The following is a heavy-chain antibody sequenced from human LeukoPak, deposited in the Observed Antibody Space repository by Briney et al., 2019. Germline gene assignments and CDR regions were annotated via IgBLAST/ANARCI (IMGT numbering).Heavy chain of an antibody. CDR3: ARGPMDIPMAPYYYYGMDV. CDR2: LYTSGNT. CDR1: GFSVSNNY. V-gene: IGHV3-53*01. J-gene: IGHJ6*02. Sequence: PGGSLRLSCAASGFSVSNNYMAWVRQAPGKGLEWVSVLYTSGNTDYADSVKGRFTISRDNSKNTLYLQMNSLRAEDTAMYYCARGPMDIPMAPYYYYGMDVWGQGTTVTVSS. D-gene: IGHD5-18*01.